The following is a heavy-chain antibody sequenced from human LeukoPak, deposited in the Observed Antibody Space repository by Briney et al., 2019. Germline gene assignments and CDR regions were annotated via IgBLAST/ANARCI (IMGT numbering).Heavy chain of an antibody. CDR3: AIHSRELLCHY. CDR1: GYTFTNHD. D-gene: IGHD1-26*01. CDR2: MNPKSGNT. Sequence: ASVKVSCKASGYTFTNHDINWVRQASGQGLEWMGWMNPKSGNTGYLQKFQGRVAMTRDTSMSTAFMELSSLTSEDTAVYYCAIHSRELLCHYWGQGTLVTVSS. V-gene: IGHV1-8*01. J-gene: IGHJ4*02.